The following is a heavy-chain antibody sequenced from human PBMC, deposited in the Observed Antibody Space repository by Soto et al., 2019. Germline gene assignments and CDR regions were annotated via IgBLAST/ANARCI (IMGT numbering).Heavy chain of an antibody. V-gene: IGHV1-18*04. J-gene: IGHJ4*01. D-gene: IGHD3-22*01. CDR1: GYTFTSYG. Sequence: QVQLVQSGAEVKKPGASVKVSCKASGYTFTSYGISSARQAPGQGLEWMGWISAYNGKTYYAPKLQGRVTMTTDTSTNTAYMALTSLRSDATAVYDCARDRRAYEIDYWGHGTLVTVS. CDR2: ISAYNGKT. CDR3: ARDRRAYEIDY.